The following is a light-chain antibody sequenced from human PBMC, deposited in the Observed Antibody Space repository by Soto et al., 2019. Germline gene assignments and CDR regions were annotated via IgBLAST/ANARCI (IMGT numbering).Light chain of an antibody. J-gene: IGLJ3*02. CDR1: SSNIGNNY. Sequence: QSVLTQPPSVSAAPGQKVSISCSGSSSNIGNNYVSWYQQVPGTAPRPVIYDNDKRPSGIPDRFSASKSGTSATLDITGLQTGDEADYYCGTWDSGLSVGVFGGGTKLTVL. CDR2: DND. CDR3: GTWDSGLSVGV. V-gene: IGLV1-51*01.